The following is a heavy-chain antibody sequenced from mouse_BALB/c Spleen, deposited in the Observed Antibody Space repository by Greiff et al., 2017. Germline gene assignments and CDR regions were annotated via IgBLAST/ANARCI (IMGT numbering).Heavy chain of an antibody. CDR3: ARGLGYYAMDY. V-gene: IGHV2-9*02. Sequence: VQLVESGPGLVAPSQSLSITCTVSGFSLTSYGVHWVRQPPGKGLEWLGVIWAGGSTNYNSALMSRLSISKDNSKSQVFLKMNSLQTDDTAMYYCARGLGYYAMDYWGQGTSVTVSS. CDR2: IWAGGST. CDR1: GFSLTSYG. J-gene: IGHJ4*01. D-gene: IGHD2-13*01.